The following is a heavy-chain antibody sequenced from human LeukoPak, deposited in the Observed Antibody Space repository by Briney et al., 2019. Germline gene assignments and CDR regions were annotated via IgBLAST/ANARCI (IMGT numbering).Heavy chain of an antibody. CDR1: GFTFSSYW. CDR2: IYHSGST. Sequence: GSLRLSCAASGFTFSSYWMHWVRQPPGKGLEWIGEIYHSGSTNYNPSLKSRVTISVDKSKNQFSLKLSSVTAADTAVYYCARVFEGQQLAYNWFDPWGQGTLVTVSS. J-gene: IGHJ5*02. CDR3: ARVFEGQQLAYNWFDP. V-gene: IGHV4-4*02. D-gene: IGHD6-13*01.